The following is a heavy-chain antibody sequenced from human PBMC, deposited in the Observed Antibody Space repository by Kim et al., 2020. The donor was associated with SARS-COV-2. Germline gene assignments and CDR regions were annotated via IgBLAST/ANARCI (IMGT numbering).Heavy chain of an antibody. CDR3: ARVGTHYYGSGRSFDY. D-gene: IGHD3-10*01. Sequence: ASVKVSCKASGYTFTGYYMHWVRQAPGQGLEWMGWINPNSGGTNYAQKFQGRVTMTRDTSISTAYMELSRLRSDDTAVYYCARVGTHYYGSGRSFDYWGQGTLVTVSS. J-gene: IGHJ4*02. V-gene: IGHV1-2*02. CDR2: INPNSGGT. CDR1: GYTFTGYY.